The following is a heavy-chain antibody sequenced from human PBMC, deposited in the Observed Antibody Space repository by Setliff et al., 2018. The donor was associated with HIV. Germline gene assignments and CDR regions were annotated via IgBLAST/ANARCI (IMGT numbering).Heavy chain of an antibody. D-gene: IGHD3-3*01. CDR3: TTRAVPSRWGELQFLERYYYSMDV. Sequence: GGSLRLSCEGSGFTFSSYEMNWVRQAPGEGLEWLSYIGSAGDRTIYYADSVKGRFTISRDDSKNSLYLQMNSLKIEDTAVYYCTTRAVPSRWGELQFLERYYYSMDVWGKGTTVTVSS. CDR1: GFTFSSYE. V-gene: IGHV3-48*03. J-gene: IGHJ6*03. CDR2: IGSAGDRTI.